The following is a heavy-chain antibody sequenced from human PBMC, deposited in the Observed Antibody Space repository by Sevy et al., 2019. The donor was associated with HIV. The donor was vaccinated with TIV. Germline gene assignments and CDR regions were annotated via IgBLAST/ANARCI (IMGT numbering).Heavy chain of an antibody. Sequence: ASVKVSCKASGYTFTGYYMHWVRQAPGQGLEWMGWINPNSGGTNYAQKFQGRVTMTRDTSFSTAYMELSRLRSDDTAVYYCARDGRLTYYYGSGSYYSSHYYYGMDVWGQGTTVTVSS. D-gene: IGHD3-10*01. CDR1: GYTFTGYY. CDR3: ARDGRLTYYYGSGSYYSSHYYYGMDV. J-gene: IGHJ6*02. V-gene: IGHV1-2*02. CDR2: INPNSGGT.